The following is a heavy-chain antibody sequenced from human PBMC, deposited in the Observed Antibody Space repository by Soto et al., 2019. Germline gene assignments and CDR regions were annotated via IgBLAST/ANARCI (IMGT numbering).Heavy chain of an antibody. Sequence: QVQLVESGGGVVQPGRSLRLSCSASGFTFNDYAMHWVRQAPGKGLEWVSFISYDGNYKYYADSVKGRFTISRDTSKNTLYLQMNSLRPEDTAVYFCAKARVGTTHFDYWGQGTLVPASS. J-gene: IGHJ4*02. CDR1: GFTFNDYA. D-gene: IGHD1-26*01. V-gene: IGHV3-30*18. CDR3: AKARVGTTHFDY. CDR2: ISYDGNYK.